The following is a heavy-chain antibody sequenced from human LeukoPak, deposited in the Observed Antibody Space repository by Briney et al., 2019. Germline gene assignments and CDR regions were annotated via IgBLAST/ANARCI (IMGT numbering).Heavy chain of an antibody. V-gene: IGHV3-48*03. Sequence: GGSLRLSCAASGFTFSSSEMNWVRQAPGKGLEWVSYISSSGGTISYADSVKGRFTISRDNAKNSLYLQMNSLRAEDTAVYYCARDEYGWKHDYWGQGTLVTVSS. CDR1: GFTFSSSE. CDR3: ARDEYGWKHDY. J-gene: IGHJ4*02. D-gene: IGHD4-17*01. CDR2: ISSSGGTI.